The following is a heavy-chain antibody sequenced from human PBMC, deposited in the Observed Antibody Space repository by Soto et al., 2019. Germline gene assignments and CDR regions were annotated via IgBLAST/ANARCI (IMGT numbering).Heavy chain of an antibody. CDR3: ARVLNSSSWYPPGYYYYMDV. D-gene: IGHD6-13*01. Sequence: GGSLRLSCAASGFTFSSYSMNWVRQAPGKGLEWVSSISSSSSYIYYADSVKGRFTISRDNAKNSLYLQMNSLRAEDTAVYYCARVLNSSSWYPPGYYYYMDVWGKGTTVTVSS. J-gene: IGHJ6*03. CDR1: GFTFSSYS. CDR2: ISSSSSYI. V-gene: IGHV3-21*01.